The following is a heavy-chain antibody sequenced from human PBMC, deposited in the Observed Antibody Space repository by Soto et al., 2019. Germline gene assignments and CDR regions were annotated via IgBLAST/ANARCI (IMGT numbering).Heavy chain of an antibody. CDR1: GGSISSSSYY. D-gene: IGHD2-8*01. V-gene: IGHV4-39*01. J-gene: IGHJ4*02. CDR3: ASGYCTNGVCYWGYFDY. CDR2: IYYSGST. Sequence: PSETLSLTCTVSGGSISSSSYYWGWIRQPPGKGLEWIGSIYYSGSTYYNPSLKSRVTISVDTSKNQFSLKLSSVTAADTAVYYCASGYCTNGVCYWGYFDYWGQGTLVT.